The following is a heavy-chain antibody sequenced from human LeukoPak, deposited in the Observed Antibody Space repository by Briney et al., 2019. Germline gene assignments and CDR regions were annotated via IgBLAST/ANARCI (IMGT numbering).Heavy chain of an antibody. CDR3: ARSLIVASEDY. CDR2: ISASGAVP. D-gene: IGHD3-22*01. Sequence: GGSLRLSCAASGFRFDSFYMGWIRQVPGKGLDYIALISASGAVPYYAESVEGRFTISRDNAKNSVSLQMNSPSADDTAIYYCARSLIVASEDYWGQGTQVIVSS. CDR1: GFRFDSFY. V-gene: IGHV3-11*04. J-gene: IGHJ4*02.